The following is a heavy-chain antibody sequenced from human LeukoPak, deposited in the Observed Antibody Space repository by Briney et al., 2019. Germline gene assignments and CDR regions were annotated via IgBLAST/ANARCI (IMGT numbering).Heavy chain of an antibody. Sequence: GGSLTLSCAASGVTLSDHHMDWVRQAPGKGLEWVGRTRNKARGYNTEYDASVKGRFTISRDASKTLVYLQMKSLKTEDTAVYFWARDGGEGDNSAFDIWGQGTVVTVSS. CDR1: GVTLSDHH. CDR2: TRNKARGYNT. D-gene: IGHD3-16*01. V-gene: IGHV3-72*01. J-gene: IGHJ3*02. CDR3: ARDGGEGDNSAFDI.